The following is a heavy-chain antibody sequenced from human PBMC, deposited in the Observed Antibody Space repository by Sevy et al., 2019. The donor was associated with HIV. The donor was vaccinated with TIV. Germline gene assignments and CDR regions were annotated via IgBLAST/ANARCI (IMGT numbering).Heavy chain of an antibody. CDR3: ARDTSGFYFDY. V-gene: IGHV1-2*02. Sequence: ASVKVSCKASGYTFTGYYMHWVRQAPGQGLEWMGWINPNSGGTNYAQMFQGRVTMTRDTSISTAYMELSRLRSDDTAVYYCARDTSGFYFDYWGQGTLVTVSS. CDR2: INPNSGGT. D-gene: IGHD3-10*01. J-gene: IGHJ4*02. CDR1: GYTFTGYY.